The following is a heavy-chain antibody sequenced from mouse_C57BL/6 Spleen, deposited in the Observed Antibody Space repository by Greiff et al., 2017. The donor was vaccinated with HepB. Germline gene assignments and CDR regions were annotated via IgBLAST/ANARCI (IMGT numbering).Heavy chain of an antibody. CDR2: IDPSDSET. Sequence: VQLQQPGAELVRPGSSVKLSCKASGYTFTSYWMHWVKQRPIQGLEWIGNIDPSDSETHYNQKFKDKATLTVDKSSSTAYMQLSSLTSEDSAVYYCARCPAYYSKTGAMDYWGQGTSVTV. CDR1: GYTFTSYW. CDR3: ARCPAYYSKTGAMDY. D-gene: IGHD2-5*01. J-gene: IGHJ4*01. V-gene: IGHV1-52*01.